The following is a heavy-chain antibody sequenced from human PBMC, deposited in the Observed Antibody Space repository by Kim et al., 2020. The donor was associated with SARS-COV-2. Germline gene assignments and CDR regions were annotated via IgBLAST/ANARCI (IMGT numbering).Heavy chain of an antibody. D-gene: IGHD2-15*01. J-gene: IGHJ5*02. V-gene: IGHV3-74*01. CDR2: DGTTT. CDR3: AGEAAS. Sequence: DGTTTYCADSVSGGFTVSRDNAKNTVYLQMNSLRIEDTAVYYCAGEAASWGQGTLVTVAS.